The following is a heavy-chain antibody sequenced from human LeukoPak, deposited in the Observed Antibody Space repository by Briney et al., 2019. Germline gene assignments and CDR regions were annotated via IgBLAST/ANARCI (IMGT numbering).Heavy chain of an antibody. D-gene: IGHD1-26*01. CDR3: ARGSGNSMIVGATYYFDY. CDR2: INPNSGGT. V-gene: IGHV1-2*02. J-gene: IGHJ4*02. CDR1: GYTFTGYY. Sequence: ASVKVSCKASGYTFTGYYMHWVRQAPGQGLEWMGWINPNSGGTNYAQKFQGRVTMTRDTSISTAYMELSRLRSDDTAVYYCARGSGNSMIVGATYYFDYWGQGTLVTVSS.